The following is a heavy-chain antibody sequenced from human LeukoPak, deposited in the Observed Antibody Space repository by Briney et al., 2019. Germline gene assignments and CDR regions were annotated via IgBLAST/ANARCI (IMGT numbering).Heavy chain of an antibody. J-gene: IGHJ4*02. V-gene: IGHV3-23*01. CDR1: GFTFDDYA. Sequence: PGRSLRLSCAASGFTFDDYAMHWVRQAPGKGLEWVSAISGSGGSTYYADSVKGRFTISRDNSKNTLYLQMNSLRAEDTAVYYCAKAAPLSTSCYGHWGQGTLVTVSS. CDR2: ISGSGGST. CDR3: AKAAPLSTSCYGH. D-gene: IGHD2-2*01.